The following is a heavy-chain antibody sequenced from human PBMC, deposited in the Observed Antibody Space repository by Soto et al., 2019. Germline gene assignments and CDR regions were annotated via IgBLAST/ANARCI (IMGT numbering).Heavy chain of an antibody. D-gene: IGHD1-26*01. CDR1: GFTFSSYA. J-gene: IGHJ4*02. Sequence: QVQLVESGGGVVQPGRSLRLSCAASGFTFSSYAMHWVRQAPGKGLEWVAVISYDGSNKYYADSVKGRFTISRDNSKNTLYLQMNSLRAEDTAVYYCAVRSGSYHDYWGQGTLVTVSS. CDR3: AVRSGSYHDY. V-gene: IGHV3-30-3*01. CDR2: ISYDGSNK.